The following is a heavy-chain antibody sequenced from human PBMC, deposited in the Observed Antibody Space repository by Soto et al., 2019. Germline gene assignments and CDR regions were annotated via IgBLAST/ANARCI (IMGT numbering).Heavy chain of an antibody. D-gene: IGHD4-17*01. V-gene: IGHV4-34*01. Sequence: WETLSLTCAVYGGSFSGYYWSWIRQPPGKGLEWIGEINHSGSTNYNPSLKSRVTISVDTSKNQFSLKLSSVTAADTAVYYCARFYGDYDYWGQGTLVTVSS. CDR2: INHSGST. CDR1: GGSFSGYY. CDR3: ARFYGDYDY. J-gene: IGHJ4*02.